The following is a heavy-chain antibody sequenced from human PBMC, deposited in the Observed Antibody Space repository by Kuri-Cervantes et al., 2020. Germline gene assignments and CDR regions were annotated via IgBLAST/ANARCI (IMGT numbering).Heavy chain of an antibody. Sequence: GGFLRLSCEASGLTFSSYAMDWVRQAPGKGLEWVAVISNDGSNKYYADSVKGRFTISRDNSKNTLYLQMNSLRAEDTAVYYCAKDWDSGSYLFDYWSQGTLVTVSS. J-gene: IGHJ4*02. CDR3: AKDWDSGSYLFDY. CDR2: ISNDGSNK. D-gene: IGHD1-26*01. V-gene: IGHV3-30*18. CDR1: GLTFSSYA.